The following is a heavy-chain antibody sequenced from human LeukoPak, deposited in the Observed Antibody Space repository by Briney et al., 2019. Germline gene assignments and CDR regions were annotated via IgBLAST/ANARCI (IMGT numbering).Heavy chain of an antibody. CDR1: GDSVTGYY. J-gene: IGHJ4*02. Sequence: SETLSLTCTVFGDSVTGYYLNWVRQPPGKGLEWIGHIYKIGTTNYNPSLKSRLTISADTSKNHFSLKLRSVTASDTAVYYCVIGVGWQPDYWGQGALVTVSS. CDR2: IYKIGTT. V-gene: IGHV4-59*02. CDR3: VIGVGWQPDY. D-gene: IGHD2-15*01.